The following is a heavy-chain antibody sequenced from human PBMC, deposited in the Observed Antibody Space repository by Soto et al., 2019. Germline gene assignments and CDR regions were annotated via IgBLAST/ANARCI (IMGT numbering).Heavy chain of an antibody. D-gene: IGHD4-17*01. V-gene: IGHV2-5*02. J-gene: IGHJ5*02. CDR2: IYWDDDK. Sequence: QITLKESGPTLVKPTQTLTLTCTFSGFSLSTSGVGVGWIRQPPGKALEWLALIYWDDDKRYSPSLKSRLTITKDTSKNQVVLTMTNMDPVDTASYYCAHSMTTVTTVWFDPWGQGTLVTVSS. CDR3: AHSMTTVTTVWFDP. CDR1: GFSLSTSGVG.